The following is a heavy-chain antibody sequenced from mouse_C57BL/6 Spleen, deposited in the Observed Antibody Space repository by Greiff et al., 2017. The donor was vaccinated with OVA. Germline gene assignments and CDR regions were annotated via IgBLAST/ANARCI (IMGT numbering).Heavy chain of an antibody. CDR1: GYTFTSYW. CDR3: ARWSRPYAMDY. Sequence: LVESGTELVKPGASVKLSCKASGYTFTSYWMHWVKQRPGQGLEWIGNINPSNGGTNYNEKFKSKATLTVDKSSSTAYMQLSSLTSEDSAVYYCARWSRPYAMDYWGQGTSVTVSS. CDR2: INPSNGGT. J-gene: IGHJ4*01. V-gene: IGHV1-53*01.